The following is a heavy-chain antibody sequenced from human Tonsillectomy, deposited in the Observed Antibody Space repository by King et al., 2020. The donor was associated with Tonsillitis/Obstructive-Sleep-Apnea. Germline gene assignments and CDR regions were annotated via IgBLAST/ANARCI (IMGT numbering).Heavy chain of an antibody. Sequence: VQLQESGPGLVKPSQNLSLTCTVSGGSVSSGGYYWRWIRQHPGKGLEWIGYIYDSGSTYYNPSLKSRVTISVDTSKNQFSLKLTSVTAADTAVYYCASEVTTGAFDYWGQGTLVTVSS. CDR3: ASEVTTGAFDY. CDR1: GGSVSSGGYY. J-gene: IGHJ4*02. V-gene: IGHV4-31*03. CDR2: IYDSGST. D-gene: IGHD4-17*01.